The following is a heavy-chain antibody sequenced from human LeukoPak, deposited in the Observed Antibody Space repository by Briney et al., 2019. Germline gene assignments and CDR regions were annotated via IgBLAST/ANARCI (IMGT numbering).Heavy chain of an antibody. D-gene: IGHD6-19*01. CDR2: IFYGAGTFYTSSLKNGNT. V-gene: IGHV4-39*01. CDR3: ARHFYSSGWPNWFDP. J-gene: IGHJ5*02. CDR1: GGSISSGDYF. Sequence: SETLSLTCSVSGGSISSGDYFWGWIRQPPGKGLEWIASIFYGAGTFYTSSLKNGNTYYNPSLKSRATISMDTSLNQFSLELISVTAADTAVYYCARHFYSSGWPNWFDPWGQGTLVTVSS.